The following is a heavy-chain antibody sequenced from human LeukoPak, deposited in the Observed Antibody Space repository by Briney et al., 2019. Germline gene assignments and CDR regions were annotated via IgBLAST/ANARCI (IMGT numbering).Heavy chain of an antibody. Sequence: GGSLRLSCAASGFTFSDYYMSWIRQAPGKGLEWVSYISSSGSTIYYADSVKGRFTTSRDNAKNSLYLQLNSLRAEDTAVYYCAREYAGSYDYYYYMDVWGKGTTVTVSS. D-gene: IGHD1-26*01. CDR2: ISSSGSTI. V-gene: IGHV3-11*04. CDR3: AREYAGSYDYYYYMDV. J-gene: IGHJ6*03. CDR1: GFTFSDYY.